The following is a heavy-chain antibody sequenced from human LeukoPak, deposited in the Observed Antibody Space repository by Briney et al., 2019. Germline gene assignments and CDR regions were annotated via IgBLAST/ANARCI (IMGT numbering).Heavy chain of an antibody. Sequence: PSETLSLTCAVYGGSFSGYYWSWIRQPPGKGLEWIGSIYHSGCTFYNPSLKSRVTISVDASKNQFSLKLSSVTAADTAVYYCARDITGSFDYWGQGNLVTVSS. J-gene: IGHJ4*02. CDR3: ARDITGSFDY. V-gene: IGHV4-34*01. CDR1: GGSFSGYY. D-gene: IGHD1-14*01. CDR2: IYHSGCT.